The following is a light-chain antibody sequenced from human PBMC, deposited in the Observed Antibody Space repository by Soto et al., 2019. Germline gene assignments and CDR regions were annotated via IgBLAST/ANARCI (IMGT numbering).Light chain of an antibody. CDR1: QSLQHSNGYNY. CDR3: MAALQTAWT. Sequence: DIVMTQSPLSLPVTPGEPASISCRSSQSLQHSNGYNYLDWFLQRPGQSPQLLIYLGSIRASGVPDRLSGSGSGTDFTLKISRVEAEDVGVYYCMAALQTAWTFGQGTKVEI. V-gene: IGKV2-28*01. J-gene: IGKJ1*01. CDR2: LGS.